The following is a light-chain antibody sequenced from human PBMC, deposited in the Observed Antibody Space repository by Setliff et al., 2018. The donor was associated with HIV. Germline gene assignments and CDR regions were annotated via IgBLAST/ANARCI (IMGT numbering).Light chain of an antibody. CDR3: CSYAGSSTYV. CDR2: EVS. J-gene: IGLJ1*01. Sequence: QSVLTQPASVSGSPGQSITISCTGNSRNVGSYNLVSWYQQHPGKAPKLMIYEVSKRPSGVSNRFSGSKSGNTASLTISGLQAEDEADYYCCSYAGSSTYVFGTGTKVTVL. CDR1: SRNVGSYNL. V-gene: IGLV2-23*02.